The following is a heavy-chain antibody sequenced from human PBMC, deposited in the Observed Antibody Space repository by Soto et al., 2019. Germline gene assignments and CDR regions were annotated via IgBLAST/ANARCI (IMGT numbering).Heavy chain of an antibody. Sequence: EVLLVESGGGMVQPGGSMKLSCAASGFVFKDSSIHWVRQASGNGLEWVGRIRDRAYSYATAYAASVKGRFTISRDDSNNTAYLQMIGLKTEDPAIYYCTRLISAAHDYWGQGTLVTVSS. CDR1: GFVFKDSS. V-gene: IGHV3-73*01. J-gene: IGHJ4*02. D-gene: IGHD3-10*01. CDR3: TRLISAAHDY. CDR2: IRDRAYSYAT.